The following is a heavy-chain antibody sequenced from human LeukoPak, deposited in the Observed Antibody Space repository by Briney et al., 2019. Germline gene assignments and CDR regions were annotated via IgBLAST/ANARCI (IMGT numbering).Heavy chain of an antibody. J-gene: IGHJ4*02. Sequence: PGGSLRLSCAASGFTFNIFGMNWVRQAPGKGLEWVSSMSGNGGSAYYADPVKGRFTISRDNSKNTLYLQMHSLRAEDTAVYYCAKDRGIQLWLTPDYWGQGTLVTVSS. V-gene: IGHV3-23*01. CDR1: GFTFNIFG. CDR3: AKDRGIQLWLTPDY. D-gene: IGHD5-18*01. CDR2: MSGNGGSA.